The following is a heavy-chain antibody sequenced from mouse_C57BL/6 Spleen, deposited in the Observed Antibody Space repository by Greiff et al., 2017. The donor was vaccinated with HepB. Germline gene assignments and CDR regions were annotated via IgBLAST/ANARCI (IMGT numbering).Heavy chain of an antibody. CDR2: INPYNGGT. D-gene: IGHD4-1*01. J-gene: IGHJ2*01. CDR1: GYTFTDYY. V-gene: IGHV1-19*01. CDR3: ARVILGYFDY. Sequence: VQLQQSGPVLVKPGASVKMSCKASGYTFTDYYMNWVKQSHGKSLEWIGVINPYNGGTSYNQKFKGKATLTVDKSSSTAYMELNSLTSEDSAVYYCARVILGYFDYWGQGTTLTVSS.